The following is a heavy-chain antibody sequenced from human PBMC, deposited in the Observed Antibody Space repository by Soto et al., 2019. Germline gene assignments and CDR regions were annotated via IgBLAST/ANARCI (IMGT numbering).Heavy chain of an antibody. D-gene: IGHD2-2*01. CDR1: GGTFSSYT. CDR3: ARDLVPAAIGDMDV. CDR2: IIPILGIA. V-gene: IGHV1-69*04. Sequence: GASVKVSCKASGGTFSSYTISWVRQAPGQGLEWMGRIIPILGIANYAQKFQGRVTITADKSTSTAYMELSSLRSEDTAVYYCARDLVPAAIGDMDVWGKGTKVTVSS. J-gene: IGHJ6*03.